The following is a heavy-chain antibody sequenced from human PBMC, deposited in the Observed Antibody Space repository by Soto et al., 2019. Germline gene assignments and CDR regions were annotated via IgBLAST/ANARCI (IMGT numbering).Heavy chain of an antibody. CDR1: GGTFSSYA. CDR3: ARVCSGGSCYSRRGNWFDP. J-gene: IGHJ5*02. CDR2: IIPIFGTA. D-gene: IGHD2-15*01. Sequence: QVQLVQSGAEVKKPGSSVKVSCKASGGTFSSYAFSWVRQAPGQGLEWMGGIIPIFGTANYAQKFQGRVTITADESTSTAYMELSSLRSEDTALYYCARVCSGGSCYSRRGNWFDPWGQGTLVTVSS. V-gene: IGHV1-69*01.